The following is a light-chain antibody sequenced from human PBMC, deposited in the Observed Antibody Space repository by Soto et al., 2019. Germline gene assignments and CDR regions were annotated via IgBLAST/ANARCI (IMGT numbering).Light chain of an antibody. CDR2: GAS. CDR1: QSVTSSD. V-gene: IGKV3-20*01. J-gene: IGKJ1*01. CDR3: QQYGSSPRT. Sequence: EIVWTQSPGTLSLSPGEGATLSCSASQSVTSSDLDWYQQKPGQAPRLLIYGASSRAIDIPHRFSGSGSGTDFTLTINRLEPEDFAVYYCQQYGSSPRTFGQGTKVEIK.